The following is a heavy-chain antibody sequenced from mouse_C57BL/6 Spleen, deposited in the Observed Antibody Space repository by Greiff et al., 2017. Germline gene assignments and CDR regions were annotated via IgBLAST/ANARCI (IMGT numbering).Heavy chain of an antibody. J-gene: IGHJ3*01. CDR2: IDPSDSET. D-gene: IGHD1-1*01. Sequence: QVQLQQPGAALVRPGSSVKLSCKASGYTFTSYWMHWVKQRPIQGLEWIGNIDPSDSETHYNQKFKDKATLTVDKSSSTAYMQLSSLTSEDSAVNYCARSHYYGSSYAAWFAYWGQGTLVTVSA. CDR1: GYTFTSYW. CDR3: ARSHYYGSSYAAWFAY. V-gene: IGHV1-52*01.